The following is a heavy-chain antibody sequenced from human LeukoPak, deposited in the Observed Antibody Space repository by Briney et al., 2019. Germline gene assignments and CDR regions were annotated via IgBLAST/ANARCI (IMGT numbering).Heavy chain of an antibody. CDR2: ISYDGSNK. V-gene: IGHV3-30*03. CDR3: ARVGLKNFDY. Sequence: GGSLRLSCAASGFTFSSYGMHWVRQAPGKGLEWVAVISYDGSNKYYADSVKGRFTISRDNSKNTLYLQMNSLRAEDTAVYYCARVGLKNFDYWGQGTLVTVSS. D-gene: IGHD2-15*01. CDR1: GFTFSSYG. J-gene: IGHJ4*02.